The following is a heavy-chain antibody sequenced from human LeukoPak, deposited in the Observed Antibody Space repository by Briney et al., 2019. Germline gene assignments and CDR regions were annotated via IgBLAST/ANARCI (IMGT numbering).Heavy chain of an antibody. CDR3: ARHHLGSSWTPDAFDI. D-gene: IGHD6-13*01. J-gene: IGHJ3*02. CDR1: GYYFTSYW. V-gene: IGHV5-51*01. Sequence: GESLKISCQGSGYYFTSYWIAWVRQMPGKGLEWMGIIYPGDSDTRYSPSFQGQVTISADKSISTAYLQWSSLKASDTAMYYCARHHLGSSWTPDAFDIWGQGTMVTVSS. CDR2: IYPGDSDT.